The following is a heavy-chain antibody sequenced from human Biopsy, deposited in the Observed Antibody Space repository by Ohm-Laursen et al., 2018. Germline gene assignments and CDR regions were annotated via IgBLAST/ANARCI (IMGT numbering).Heavy chain of an antibody. J-gene: IGHJ3*02. D-gene: IGHD1-26*01. Sequence: SETLSLTCIVSGDSISSDFWSWVRQPAGKGLEWIGRIYSNGNTNYNPSLKSRVSMSVDTSKNHFSLNLTSVTAADTAVYYCARDEGLLRAFDIWGQGTLGTVSS. CDR3: ARDEGLLRAFDI. CDR2: IYSNGNT. CDR1: GDSISSDF. V-gene: IGHV4-4*07.